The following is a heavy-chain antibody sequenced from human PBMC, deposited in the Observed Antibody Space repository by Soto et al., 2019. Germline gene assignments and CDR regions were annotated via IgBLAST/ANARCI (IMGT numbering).Heavy chain of an antibody. D-gene: IGHD3-10*01. V-gene: IGHV3-33*01. CDR1: GFTFSSYG. J-gene: IGHJ3*02. CDR3: ARENLYGLQADAFDI. Sequence: QVQLVESGGGVVQPGRSLRLSCAASGFTFSSYGMHWVRQAPGKGLEWVAVIWYDGSNKYYADSVKGRFTISRDNSKNTLYLQMNRLRDEDTAVYYCARENLYGLQADAFDIWGQWTMVTVAS. CDR2: IWYDGSNK.